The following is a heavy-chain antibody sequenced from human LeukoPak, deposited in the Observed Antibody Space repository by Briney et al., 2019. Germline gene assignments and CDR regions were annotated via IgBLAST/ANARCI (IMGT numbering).Heavy chain of an antibody. D-gene: IGHD2-21*02. CDR3: SRDRSDCGGDCYSADDAFDI. CDR2: ISTSGSTI. V-gene: IGHV3-48*04. Sequence: GGSLRLSCAASGFTFSSYWMSWVRQAPGKGLEWVSYISTSGSTIDYADSVKGRFTISRDNAKSSLYLQINSLRAEDTAVYYCSRDRSDCGGDCYSADDAFDIWGQGTMVTVSS. CDR1: GFTFSSYW. J-gene: IGHJ3*02.